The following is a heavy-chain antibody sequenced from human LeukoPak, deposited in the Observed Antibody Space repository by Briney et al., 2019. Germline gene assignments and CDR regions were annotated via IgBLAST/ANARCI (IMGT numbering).Heavy chain of an antibody. CDR1: GFTFSSYS. CDR2: ISSSSSYI. Sequence: PGGSLRRYCAASGFTFSSYSMDWVRQAPGKGLEWVSSISSSSSYISYAYSVKGRFTISRDNAKNSLFLQMNSLRAEDTAVYYCATDESWNDCXGQGTXVTVXS. J-gene: IGHJ4*02. CDR3: ATDESWNDC. D-gene: IGHD1-1*01. V-gene: IGHV3-21*01.